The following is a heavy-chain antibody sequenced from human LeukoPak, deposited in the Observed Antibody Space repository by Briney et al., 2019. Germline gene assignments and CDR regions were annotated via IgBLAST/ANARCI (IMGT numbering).Heavy chain of an antibody. V-gene: IGHV3-53*01. CDR2: IYSGGTT. CDR3: ARGKSEGAFDI. J-gene: IGHJ3*02. CDR1: GFTVSDNY. D-gene: IGHD3-3*01. Sequence: PGGSLRLSCAASGFTVSDNYLTWVRPAPGKGLEWVSVIYSGGTTDYADSVKGRLTISRYNSRNTLYLQMNSLRAEDTAVYYCARGKSEGAFDIWGQGTMFTVSS.